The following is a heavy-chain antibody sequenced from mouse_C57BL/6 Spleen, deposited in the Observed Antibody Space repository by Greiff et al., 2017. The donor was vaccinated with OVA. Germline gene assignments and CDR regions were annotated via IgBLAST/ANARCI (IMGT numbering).Heavy chain of an antibody. J-gene: IGHJ4*01. V-gene: IGHV1-82*01. CDR3: AREGYYAMDY. CDR2: IYPGDGDT. Sequence: QVQLKESGPELVKPGASVKISCKASGYAFSSSWMNWVKQRPGKGLEWIGRIYPGDGDTNYNGKFKGKATLTADKSSSTAYMQLSSLTSEDSAVDFCAREGYYAMDYWGQGTSVTVAS. CDR1: GYAFSSSW.